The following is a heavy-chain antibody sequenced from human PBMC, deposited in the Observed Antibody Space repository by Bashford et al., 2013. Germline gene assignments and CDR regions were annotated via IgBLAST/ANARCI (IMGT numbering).Heavy chain of an antibody. Sequence: VASVKVSCKASGYTFTSYDINWVRQATGQGLEWMGWMNPNSGNTGYAQKFQGRVTMTRNTSISTAYMELSSLRSEDTAVYYCASPLVGATGHGSMDVWGQGTTVTVSS. V-gene: IGHV1-8*01. CDR1: GYTFTSYD. D-gene: IGHD1-26*01. CDR3: ASPLVGATGHGSMDV. J-gene: IGHJ6*02. CDR2: MNPNSGNT.